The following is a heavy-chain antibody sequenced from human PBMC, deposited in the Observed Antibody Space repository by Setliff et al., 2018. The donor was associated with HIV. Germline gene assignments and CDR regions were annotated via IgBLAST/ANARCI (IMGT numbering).Heavy chain of an antibody. D-gene: IGHD3-16*01. J-gene: IGHJ6*03. CDR1: AYSINSGYY. CDR2: IYHSGSI. V-gene: IGHV4-38-2*01. Sequence: SETLSLTCAVSAYSINSGYYWGWIRQPPGKGPEWIGSIYHSGSIYYNPSLKGRVTISVDRSKNQFSLKLSSVTAADTAVYYCARVILGGPLYYYYYMDVWGKGTTVTVSS. CDR3: ARVILGGPLYYYYYMDV.